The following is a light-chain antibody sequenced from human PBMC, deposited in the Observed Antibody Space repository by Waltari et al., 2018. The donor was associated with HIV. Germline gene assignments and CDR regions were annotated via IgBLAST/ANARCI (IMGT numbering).Light chain of an antibody. J-gene: IGLJ1*01. Sequence: SYELTQPPSVSVSPGQTARITCSGDALAKQYAHWYQQKSGQAPVSVIYKDSERPSGSPGRFSGSSSGKTVTLTISGGQAEDEADYYCQSADSSGSNCVFGTGTKVTVL. CDR3: QSADSSGSNCV. V-gene: IGLV3-25*03. CDR1: ALAKQY. CDR2: KDS.